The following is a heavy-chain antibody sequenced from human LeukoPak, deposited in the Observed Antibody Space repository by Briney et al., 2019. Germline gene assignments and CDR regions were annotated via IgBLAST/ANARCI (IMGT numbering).Heavy chain of an antibody. D-gene: IGHD1-1*01. CDR3: ARINWNDNWFDP. CDR1: GYTFTSYG. J-gene: IGHJ5*02. V-gene: IGHV1-18*01. Sequence: ASVKVSCKASGYTFTSYGISWVRQAPGQGLEWMGWISAYNGNTNYAQKLQGRVTMTTDTSTSTAYMELRNLRSDDTAVYYCARINWNDNWFDPWGQGTLVTVSS. CDR2: ISAYNGNT.